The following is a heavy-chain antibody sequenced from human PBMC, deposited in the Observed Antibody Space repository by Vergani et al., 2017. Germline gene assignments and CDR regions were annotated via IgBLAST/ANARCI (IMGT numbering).Heavy chain of an antibody. Sequence: QVQLQESGPGLVKPSETLSLTCTVSGSSISSYYWSWIRQPPGKGLEWIGYIYYSGSPNYNPSLKSRVTISVDTSKNQFSLKHSSVTAADTAVYYCARNPYCGGDCYSDTFDIWGQGTMVTVSS. CDR2: IYYSGSP. V-gene: IGHV4-59*01. CDR1: GSSISSYY. J-gene: IGHJ3*02. CDR3: ARNPYCGGDCYSDTFDI. D-gene: IGHD2-21*02.